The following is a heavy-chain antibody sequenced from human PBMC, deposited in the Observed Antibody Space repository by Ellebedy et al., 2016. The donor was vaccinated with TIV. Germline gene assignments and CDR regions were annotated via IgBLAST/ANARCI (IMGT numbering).Heavy chain of an antibody. CDR2: IYYSGST. Sequence: SETLSLTCTVSGGSISSYYWSWIRQPPGKGLEWIGSIYYSGSTYYSPSLKSRVTMSVDTSKNQFSLKLTSVTAADTAVYYCARLGVKYGDYGMGMDVWGQGTTVTVSS. V-gene: IGHV4-59*04. J-gene: IGHJ6*02. CDR1: GGSISSYY. D-gene: IGHD4-17*01. CDR3: ARLGVKYGDYGMGMDV.